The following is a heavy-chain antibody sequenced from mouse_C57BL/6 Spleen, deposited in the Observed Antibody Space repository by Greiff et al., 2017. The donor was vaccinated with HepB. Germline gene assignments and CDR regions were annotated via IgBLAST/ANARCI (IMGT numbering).Heavy chain of an antibody. J-gene: IGHJ3*01. CDR2: IDPSDSYT. Sequence: VQLQQSGAELVMPGASVKLSCKASGYTFTSYWMHWVKQRPGQGLEWIGEIDPSDSYTNYNQKFKGKSTLTVDKSSSTAYMQLSSLTSEDSAVYYGARWGYYDYDAWFAYWGQGTLVTVSA. CDR1: GYTFTSYW. D-gene: IGHD2-4*01. CDR3: ARWGYYDYDAWFAY. V-gene: IGHV1-69*01.